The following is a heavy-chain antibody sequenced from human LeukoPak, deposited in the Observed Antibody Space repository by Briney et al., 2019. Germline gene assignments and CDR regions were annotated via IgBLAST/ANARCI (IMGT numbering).Heavy chain of an antibody. CDR2: ISYDGSNK. CDR3: ARDRTASDY. V-gene: IGHV3-30*04. CDR1: GFTFSSYA. J-gene: IGHJ4*02. D-gene: IGHD4-17*01. Sequence: PGRSLRLSCAASGFTFSSYAMHWVRQAPGKGLEWVAVISYDGSNKYYADSVKGRFTISRDNSKNTLYLQMNSLRAEDTAVYYCARDRTASDYWGQGTLVTVSS.